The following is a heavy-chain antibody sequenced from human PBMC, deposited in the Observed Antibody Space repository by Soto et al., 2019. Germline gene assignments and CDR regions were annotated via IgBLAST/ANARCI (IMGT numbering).Heavy chain of an antibody. V-gene: IGHV4-4*02. CDR1: GGSISSSNW. J-gene: IGHJ6*02. D-gene: IGHD5-18*01. Sequence: QVQLQESGPGLVKPSGTLSLTCAVSGGSISSSNWWSWVRQPPGKGLEWSGEIYHSGSTNYNPSPTSRVTISVDKSKNQFSLKLSSVTAADTAVYYCASSDTAMVIGEDYYYGMDVWGQGTTVTVSS. CDR3: ASSDTAMVIGEDYYYGMDV. CDR2: IYHSGST.